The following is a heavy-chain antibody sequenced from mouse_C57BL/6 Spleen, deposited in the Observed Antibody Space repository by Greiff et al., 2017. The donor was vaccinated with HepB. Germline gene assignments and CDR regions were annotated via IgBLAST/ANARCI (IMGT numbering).Heavy chain of an antibody. D-gene: IGHD1-1*01. CDR1: GYAFSSSW. CDR3: ARGGPSLRSNQGFAY. CDR2: IYPGDGDT. V-gene: IGHV1-82*01. Sequence: VQLQQSGPELVKPGASVKISCKASGYAFSSSWMNWVKQRPGKGLEWIGRIYPGDGDTNYNGKFKGKATLTADKSSSTAYMQLSSLTSEDSAVYFCARGGPSLRSNQGFAYWGQGTLVTVSA. J-gene: IGHJ3*01.